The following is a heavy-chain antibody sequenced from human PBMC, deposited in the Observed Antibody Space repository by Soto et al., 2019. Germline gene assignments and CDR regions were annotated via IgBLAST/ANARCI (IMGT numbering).Heavy chain of an antibody. CDR1: GGSISSYY. Sequence: SETLSLTCTVSGGSISSYYWSWSRQPPGKGLEWIGYIYYSGSTNYNPSLKSRLTISVDTSKNQLSLKLSSVTAADTAVYYCARRYGYYFDYWGQGTLVTVSS. J-gene: IGHJ4*02. D-gene: IGHD4-17*01. CDR3: ARRYGYYFDY. V-gene: IGHV4-59*08. CDR2: IYYSGST.